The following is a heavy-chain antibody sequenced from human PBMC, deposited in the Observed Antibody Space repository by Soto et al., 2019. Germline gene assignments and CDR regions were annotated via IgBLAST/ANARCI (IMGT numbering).Heavy chain of an antibody. V-gene: IGHV3-48*03. CDR3: ARVVDTAMAFDY. CDR2: ISSSGSTI. D-gene: IGHD5-18*01. J-gene: IGHJ4*02. Sequence: PGGSLRLSCAASGFTFSSYEMNWVRQAPGKGLEWVSYISSSGSTIYYADSVKGRFTISRDNAKNSLYLQMNSLRAEDTAVYYCARVVDTAMAFDYWGQGTLVTVSS. CDR1: GFTFSSYE.